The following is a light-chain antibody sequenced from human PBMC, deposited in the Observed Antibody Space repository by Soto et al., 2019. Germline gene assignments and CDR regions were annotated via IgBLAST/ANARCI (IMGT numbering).Light chain of an antibody. V-gene: IGKV3-11*01. CDR1: QTVSNK. Sequence: EVVWTPSPDTLYSSNRERATLSCRASQTVSNKLAWYQHKPGQAPRLLIYDTSNRATGIPARFSGSGSGTDFTLTISRLEPEDFAVYYCHQRKSWPRTVGQGTKVDIK. J-gene: IGKJ1*01. CDR3: HQRKSWPRT. CDR2: DTS.